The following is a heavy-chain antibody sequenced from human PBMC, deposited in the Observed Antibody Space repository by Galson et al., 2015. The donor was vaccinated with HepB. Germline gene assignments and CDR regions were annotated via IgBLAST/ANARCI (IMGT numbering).Heavy chain of an antibody. D-gene: IGHD3-10*01. Sequence: QSGAEVKKPGESLKISCKGSGYSFTSYWIGWVRQMPGEGLEWMGLIYPHDSSTRYSPSFQGQVTMSADKSISTAFLQWSRLKASDTALYYCATSRWFYSDAIDLWGQGTMVTVSS. J-gene: IGHJ3*01. CDR3: ATSRWFYSDAIDL. V-gene: IGHV5-51*01. CDR1: GYSFTSYW. CDR2: IYPHDSST.